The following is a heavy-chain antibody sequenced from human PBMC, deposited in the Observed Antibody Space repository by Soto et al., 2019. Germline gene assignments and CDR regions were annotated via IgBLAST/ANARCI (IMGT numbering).Heavy chain of an antibody. CDR1: GGSFSCYY. V-gene: IGHV4-34*01. D-gene: IGHD6-13*01. Sequence: SETLSLTCAVYGGSFSCYYWSWIRQPPGKVLEWIGEINHSGSTNYNPSLKSRVTISVDTSKNQFSLKLSSVTAADTAVYYCARGVWTAAPFDYWGQGTLVTVSS. CDR2: INHSGST. J-gene: IGHJ4*02. CDR3: ARGVWTAAPFDY.